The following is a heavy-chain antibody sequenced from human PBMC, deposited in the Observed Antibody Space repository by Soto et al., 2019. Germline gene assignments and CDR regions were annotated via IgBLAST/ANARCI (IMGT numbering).Heavy chain of an antibody. CDR2: IFHSGDT. J-gene: IGHJ3*01. CDR1: GASISNGGYS. D-gene: IGHD1-26*01. Sequence: QIKLQESGSGLIKPSQTLSLTCAVSGASISNGGYSWHWIRQTPGKGLDWIGYIFHSGDTYYHPSLQSRFSMSVDKSRNMFSLKLTSVTAADTAVYYCARVDYDLVGTDAFDVWGQGAVVTVSS. CDR3: ARVDYDLVGTDAFDV. V-gene: IGHV4-30-2*01.